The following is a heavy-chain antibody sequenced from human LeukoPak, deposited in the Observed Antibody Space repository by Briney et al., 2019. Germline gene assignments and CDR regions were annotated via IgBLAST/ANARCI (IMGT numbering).Heavy chain of an antibody. CDR2: ISYDGNNK. CDR1: GFTFSSYS. J-gene: IGHJ5*02. CDR3: AKGRPYYDFWGGYDNWFAP. V-gene: IGHV3-30*18. Sequence: GGSLRLSCAASGFTFSSYSMNWVRQAPDKGLEWVAFISYDGNNKNYVDSVKGRFTISRDNSKNTLYLQMSSLRAEDTAVYYCAKGRPYYDFWGGYDNWFAPWGQGNLVTVSS. D-gene: IGHD3-3*01.